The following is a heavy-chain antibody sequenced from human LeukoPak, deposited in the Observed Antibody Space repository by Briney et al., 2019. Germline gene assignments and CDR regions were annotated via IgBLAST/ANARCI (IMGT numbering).Heavy chain of an antibody. CDR1: GYTFTGYY. CDR3: ARVTIAVSFLDY. D-gene: IGHD2-15*01. CDR2: VNPNSCGT. V-gene: IGHV1-2*02. Sequence: GASVKVSRKASGYTFTGYYMHWVRQAPGQGLEWVGWVNPNSCGTNYAQKFQGRVTMTRDTSISTDYMELSRLRSDDTDVYYCARVTIAVSFLDYWGQGTLVPVSS. J-gene: IGHJ4*02.